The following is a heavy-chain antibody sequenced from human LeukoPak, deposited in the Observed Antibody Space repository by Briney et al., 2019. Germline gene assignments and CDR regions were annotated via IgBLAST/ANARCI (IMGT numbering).Heavy chain of an antibody. V-gene: IGHV3-11*01. J-gene: IGHJ6*02. CDR3: ARDGVAAAEIFYYYGMDV. CDR1: GFTFSDYY. Sequence: GGSLRLSCAASGFTFSDYYMSWIRQAPGKGREWVSYISSSGSTIYYADSVKGRFTISRDNAKNSLYLQMNSLRAEDTAVYYCARDGVAAAEIFYYYGMDVWGQGTTVTVSS. D-gene: IGHD6-13*01. CDR2: ISSSGSTI.